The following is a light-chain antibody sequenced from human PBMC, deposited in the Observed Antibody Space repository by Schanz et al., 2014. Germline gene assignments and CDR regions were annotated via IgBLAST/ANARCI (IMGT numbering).Light chain of an antibody. V-gene: IGLV2-23*02. J-gene: IGLJ3*02. Sequence: QSALTQPPSASESPGQSVTISCTGTSSDVGGYNYVSWYQQHPGKAPKLMIYDVSNRPSGVSNRFSGSKSANTASLTISGLQAEDEADYYCCSYAGSTTSWVFGGGTKLTVL. CDR1: SSDVGGYNY. CDR2: DVS. CDR3: CSYAGSTTSWV.